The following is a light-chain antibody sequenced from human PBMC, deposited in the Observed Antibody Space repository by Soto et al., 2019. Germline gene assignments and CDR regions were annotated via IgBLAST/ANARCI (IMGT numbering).Light chain of an antibody. Sequence: QLVLTQPPSASGSPGQSVTISCTGTSSDVGSYPYVSWYQQHPGKAPKLMIYEVNKRPSGVPDRFSGSKSGNTASLTVSGLQAEDEADYYCSSYAGSNNLGVFGTGTKVTVL. CDR2: EVN. CDR3: SSYAGSNNLGV. V-gene: IGLV2-8*01. J-gene: IGLJ1*01. CDR1: SSDVGSYPY.